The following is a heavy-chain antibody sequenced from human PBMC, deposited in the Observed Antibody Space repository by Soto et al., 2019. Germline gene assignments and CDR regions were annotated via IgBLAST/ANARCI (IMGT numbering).Heavy chain of an antibody. D-gene: IGHD6-13*01. CDR2: MNPNSGTT. CDR1: GYTFTSYD. CDR3: ARRGYSSSWYYYYYYGMDV. J-gene: IGHJ6*02. V-gene: IGHV1-8*01. Sequence: QVQLVQSGAEVKKPGASVKVSCKASGYTFTSYDINWVRQATGQGLEWMGWMNPNSGTTGYAQKLQGRGNMTRNTSISTAYMELSSLRSEDTAVYYCARRGYSSSWYYYYYYGMDVWGQGTTVTVSS.